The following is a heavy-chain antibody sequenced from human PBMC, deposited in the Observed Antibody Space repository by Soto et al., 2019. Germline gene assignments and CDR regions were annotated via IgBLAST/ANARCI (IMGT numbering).Heavy chain of an antibody. D-gene: IGHD2-21*02. Sequence: PGESLKISCKGSGYSFTSYWIGWVRQMPGKGLEWMGIIYPGDSDTRYSPSFQGQVTISADKSISTAYLQWSSLKASDTAMYYCARHVGHCGGDCSLDYWGQGTLVTVSS. CDR2: IYPGDSDT. J-gene: IGHJ4*02. V-gene: IGHV5-51*01. CDR3: ARHVGHCGGDCSLDY. CDR1: GYSFTSYW.